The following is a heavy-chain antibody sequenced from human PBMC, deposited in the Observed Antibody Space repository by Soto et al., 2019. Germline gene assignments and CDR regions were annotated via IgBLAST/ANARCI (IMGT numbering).Heavy chain of an antibody. V-gene: IGHV4-59*01. CDR2: IYYSGST. CDR1: GDCMRSFE. CDR3: TRGGGYYGDYPSFVY. Sequence: PSESLSLACAACGDCMRSFEWGWIRQPPGKGLEWIGIIYYSGSTNYNPSRKSRVTMSVDMSKNQVSLKLSSVTAADTAVYYCTRGGGYYGDYPSFVYWGQRPLGTVSS. J-gene: IGHJ4*02. D-gene: IGHD4-17*01.